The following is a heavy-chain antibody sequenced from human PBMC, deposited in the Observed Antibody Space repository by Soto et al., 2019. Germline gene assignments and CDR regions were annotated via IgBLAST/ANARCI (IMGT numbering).Heavy chain of an antibody. CDR2: IYYSGST. CDR1: GGSISSGGYY. CDR3: ARDSRYCSGGSCYYYYGMDV. V-gene: IGHV4-31*03. Sequence: PSETLSLTCTVSGGSISSGGYYWSWIRQHPGKGLEWIGYIYYSGSTYYNPSLKSRVTISVDTSKNQFSLKLSSVTAADTAVYYCARDSRYCSGGSCYYYYGMDVWGQGTTVTVSS. D-gene: IGHD2-15*01. J-gene: IGHJ6*02.